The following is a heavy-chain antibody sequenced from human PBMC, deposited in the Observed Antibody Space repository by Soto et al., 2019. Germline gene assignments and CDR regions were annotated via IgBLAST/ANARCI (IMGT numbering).Heavy chain of an antibody. CDR2: ISYDGSNK. Sequence: GGSLRLSCAASGFTFSSYAMHWVRQAPGKGLEWVAVISYDGSNKYYADSVKGRFTISRDNSKNTLYLQMNSLRAEDTAVYYCARVVVAGHKAPYYYYYGMDVWGQGTTVTVSS. V-gene: IGHV3-30-3*01. D-gene: IGHD2-15*01. CDR1: GFTFSSYA. CDR3: ARVVVAGHKAPYYYYYGMDV. J-gene: IGHJ6*02.